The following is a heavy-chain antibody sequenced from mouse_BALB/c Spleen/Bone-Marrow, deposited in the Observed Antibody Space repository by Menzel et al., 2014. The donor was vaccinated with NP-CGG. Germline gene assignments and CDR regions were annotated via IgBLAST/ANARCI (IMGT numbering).Heavy chain of an antibody. CDR1: GYAFSSYW. CDR3: ARGGISVDY. J-gene: IGHJ2*01. V-gene: IGHV1-80*01. Sequence: VQLQQSGAELVRPGSSVKISCKASGYAFSSYWMNWVKQRPGQGLEWIGQIYPGVSDTDYNGKFKGKATLTADKSSNTAYMQLTSLTSEDSAVYFCARGGISVDYWGQGATLTVSS. CDR2: IYPGVSDT.